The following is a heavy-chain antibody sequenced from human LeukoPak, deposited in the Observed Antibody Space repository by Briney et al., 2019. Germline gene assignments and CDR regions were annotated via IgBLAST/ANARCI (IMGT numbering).Heavy chain of an antibody. CDR3: ARGGSPGSYRPLPDY. Sequence: GGSLRLSCAASGFTFSSYAMSWVRQAPGKGLVWVSRINSDGSSTSYADSVKGRFTTSRDNAKNTLYLQMNSLRAEDTAVYYCARGGSPGSYRPLPDYWGQGTLVAVSS. CDR1: GFTFSSYA. CDR2: INSDGSST. V-gene: IGHV3-74*01. D-gene: IGHD3-16*02. J-gene: IGHJ4*02.